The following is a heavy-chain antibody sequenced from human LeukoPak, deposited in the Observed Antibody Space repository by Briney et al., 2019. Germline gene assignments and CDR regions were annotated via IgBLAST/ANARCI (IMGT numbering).Heavy chain of an antibody. CDR1: GGSISSGGYS. J-gene: IGHJ4*02. Sequence: TSETLSLTCAVSGGSISSGGYSWSWIRQPPGKGLEWIGYIYHSGSTYYNPSLKSRVTISVDRSKNQFSLKLSSVTAADTAVYYCASMTTVTGVDYWGQGTLVTASS. D-gene: IGHD4-17*01. V-gene: IGHV4-30-2*01. CDR3: ASMTTVTGVDY. CDR2: IYHSGST.